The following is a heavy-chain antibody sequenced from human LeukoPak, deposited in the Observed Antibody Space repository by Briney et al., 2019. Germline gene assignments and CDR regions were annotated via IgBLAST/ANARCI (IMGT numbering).Heavy chain of an antibody. CDR2: IFHSGST. Sequence: PSETLSLTCAVSGGSLTNNNWWSWVRQPPGKGLEWIGEIFHSGSTNYNPSLKSRVTMSVDKSKNQFSLRLSSVTAADTAVYYCAGVGPTDFWGQGTLVTVSS. J-gene: IGHJ4*02. D-gene: IGHD1-26*01. CDR3: AGVGPTDF. CDR1: GGSLTNNNW. V-gene: IGHV4-4*02.